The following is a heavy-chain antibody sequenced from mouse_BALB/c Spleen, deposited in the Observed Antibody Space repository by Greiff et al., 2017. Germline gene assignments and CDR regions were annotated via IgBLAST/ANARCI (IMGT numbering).Heavy chain of an antibody. Sequence: EVKLVESGGGLVKLGGSLKLSCAASGFTFSSYYMSWVRQTPEKRLELVAAINSNGGSTYYPDTVKGRFTISRDNAKNTLYLQMSSLKSEDTALYYCARQDGYYLRWYFDVWGAGTTVTVSS. V-gene: IGHV5-6-2*01. CDR2: INSNGGST. CDR3: ARQDGYYLRWYFDV. D-gene: IGHD2-3*01. CDR1: GFTFSSYY. J-gene: IGHJ1*01.